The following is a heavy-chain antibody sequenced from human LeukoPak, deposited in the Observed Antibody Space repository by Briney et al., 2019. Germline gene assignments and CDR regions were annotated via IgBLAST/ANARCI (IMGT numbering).Heavy chain of an antibody. Sequence: GASVKVSCKASGYTFTSYGISWVRQAPGQGLEWMGWISAYNGNTNYAQKLQGRVTMTTDTSTSTAYMELRSLRSVDTAVYYCARLSNYYDSSGYYSKNMYWFDPWGQGTLVTVSS. V-gene: IGHV1-18*01. J-gene: IGHJ5*02. D-gene: IGHD3-22*01. CDR3: ARLSNYYDSSGYYSKNMYWFDP. CDR1: GYTFTSYG. CDR2: ISAYNGNT.